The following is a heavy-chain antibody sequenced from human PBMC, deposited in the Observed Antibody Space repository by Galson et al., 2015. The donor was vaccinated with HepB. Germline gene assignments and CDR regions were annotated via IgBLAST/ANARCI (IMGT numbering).Heavy chain of an antibody. J-gene: IGHJ6*02. V-gene: IGHV3-11*01. CDR2: ISSSGSTI. Sequence: SLRLSCAASGFTFSDYYMSWIRQAPGKGLELVSYISSSGSTIYYADSVKGRFTISRDNAKNSLYLQMNSLRAEDTAVYYCARAHTIFGVVQSYYYYGMDVWGRGTTVTVSS. CDR3: ARAHTIFGVVQSYYYYGMDV. CDR1: GFTFSDYY. D-gene: IGHD3-3*01.